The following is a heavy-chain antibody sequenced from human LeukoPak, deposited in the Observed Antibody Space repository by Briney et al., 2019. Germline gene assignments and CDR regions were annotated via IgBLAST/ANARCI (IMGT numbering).Heavy chain of an antibody. J-gene: IGHJ6*03. Sequence: PGGSLRLSCAASGFTFDDYAMHWVRQAPGKGLEWVSGISWNSGSIGYADSVKGRFTISRDNAKNSLYLQMNSLRAEDTALYYCAKGSSYYYNMDAGGKGPTVT. V-gene: IGHV3-9*01. CDR3: AKGSSYYYNMDA. CDR1: GFTFDDYA. CDR2: ISWNSGSI.